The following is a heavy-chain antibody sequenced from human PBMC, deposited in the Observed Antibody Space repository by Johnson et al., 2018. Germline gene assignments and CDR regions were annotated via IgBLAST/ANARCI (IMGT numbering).Heavy chain of an antibody. CDR2: ISYAGSNK. J-gene: IGHJ5*02. Sequence: QVQLVQSGGGVVQPGRSLRLSCAASGFTFSSYAMHWVRQAPGKGLEWVAVISYAGSNKYYADSVKGRFPISSDNSKNTLYLHMNSRGAEDTAVYYCARTAIAYCGGDCYSGWFDPWGQGTLVTVSS. CDR3: ARTAIAYCGGDCYSGWFDP. D-gene: IGHD2-21*02. CDR1: GFTFSSYA. V-gene: IGHV3-30-3*01.